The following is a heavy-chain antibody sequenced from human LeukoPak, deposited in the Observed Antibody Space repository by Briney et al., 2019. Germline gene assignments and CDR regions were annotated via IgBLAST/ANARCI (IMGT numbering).Heavy chain of an antibody. CDR1: GGSFSGYY. J-gene: IGHJ6*03. D-gene: IGHD3-10*01. CDR2: INHSGST. V-gene: IGHV4-34*01. CDR3: ARGVREKNRGFLLYYYYYYMDV. Sequence: SETLSLTCAVYGGSFSGYYWSWIRQPPGKGLEWIGEINHSGSTNYNPSLKSRVTISVDTSKNQFSLNLSSVTAADTAVYYCARGVREKNRGFLLYYYYYYMDVWGKGTTVAISS.